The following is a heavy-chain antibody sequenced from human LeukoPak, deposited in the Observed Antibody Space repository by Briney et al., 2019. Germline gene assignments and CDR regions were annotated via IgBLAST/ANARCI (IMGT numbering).Heavy chain of an antibody. CDR3: ARLIVGAIDY. D-gene: IGHD1-26*01. Sequence: GGSLRLSCAASGFTFSYYGMHWVRQAPSKGLEWVAVISYDGSNKYYADSVKGRFTISRDNSKNTLYLQMNSLRAEDTAVYYCARLIVGAIDYWGQGTLVTVSS. CDR1: GFTFSYYG. V-gene: IGHV3-30*03. CDR2: ISYDGSNK. J-gene: IGHJ4*02.